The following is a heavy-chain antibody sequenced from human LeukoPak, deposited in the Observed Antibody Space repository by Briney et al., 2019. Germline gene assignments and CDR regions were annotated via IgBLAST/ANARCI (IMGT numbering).Heavy chain of an antibody. CDR1: GITLSGYD. CDR2: IGSVGDT. J-gene: IGHJ4*02. V-gene: IGHV3-13*04. D-gene: IGHD3-10*01. CDR3: VRGIGNYYDSGAADC. Sequence: GGSLRLSCAASGITLSGYDMHWVRKSTAKGLEWVAGIGSVGDTYYAGSVKGRFTISREDAKKSLYLQMSSLRAGDTAVYYCVRGIGNYYDSGAADCWGQGTRVTVAP.